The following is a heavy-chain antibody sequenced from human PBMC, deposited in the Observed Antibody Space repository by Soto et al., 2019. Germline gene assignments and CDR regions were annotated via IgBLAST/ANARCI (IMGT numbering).Heavy chain of an antibody. D-gene: IGHD2-2*01. CDR3: AKDTRGSNFQH. J-gene: IGHJ1*01. Sequence: PGGSLRLSCAASGFTFSSYGMHWVRQAPGKGLEWVAVISYDGSNKYYADSVKGRFTISRDNSKNTLYLQMNSLRAEDTAVYYCAKDTRGSNFQHWGQGTLVTVSS. CDR2: ISYDGSNK. V-gene: IGHV3-30*18. CDR1: GFTFSSYG.